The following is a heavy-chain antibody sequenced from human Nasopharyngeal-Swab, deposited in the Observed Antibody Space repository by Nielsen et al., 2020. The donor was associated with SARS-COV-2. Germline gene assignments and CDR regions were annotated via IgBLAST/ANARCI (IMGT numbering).Heavy chain of an antibody. Sequence: WIRQPPGKGLEWVSAISGSGGSTYYADSVKGRFTISRDNSKNTLYPQMNSLRAEDTAVYYCAKDETYYDFWSGYFRWFDPWGQGTLVTVSS. J-gene: IGHJ5*02. V-gene: IGHV3-23*01. D-gene: IGHD3-3*01. CDR3: AKDETYYDFWSGYFRWFDP. CDR2: ISGSGGST.